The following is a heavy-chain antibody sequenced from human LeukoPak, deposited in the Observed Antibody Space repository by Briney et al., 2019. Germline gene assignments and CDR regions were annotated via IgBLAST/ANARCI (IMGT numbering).Heavy chain of an antibody. D-gene: IGHD3-9*01. CDR2: IYYTGST. V-gene: IGHV4-39*01. CDR3: ARLSKGRYFDYIFDY. CDR1: GGSVSSTEFY. Sequence: KPSETLSLTCTVSGGSVSSTEFYWGWIRQPPGKGLQWIGNIYYTGSTYYNPSLSSRVTMSVDTSQNQISLKMTSVTAADTAVYYCARLSKGRYFDYIFDYWGQGTLVTVSS. J-gene: IGHJ4*02.